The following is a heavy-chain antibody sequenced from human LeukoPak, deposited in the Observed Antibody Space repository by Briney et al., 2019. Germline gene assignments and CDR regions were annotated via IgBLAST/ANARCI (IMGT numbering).Heavy chain of an antibody. V-gene: IGHV4-59*11. D-gene: IGHD2-2*01. CDR1: GGSLSNHY. J-gene: IGHJ4*02. Sequence: PSETLSLTCTVSGGSLSNHYWSWIRQPPGKGLELVGHIHDTGNTFYNPSLRGRATISLDTSNSQFSLRLTSMITADTAVYYCARFSSGCTTDSCYLSDWGQGTLVTVS. CDR2: IHDTGNT. CDR3: ARFSSGCTTDSCYLSD.